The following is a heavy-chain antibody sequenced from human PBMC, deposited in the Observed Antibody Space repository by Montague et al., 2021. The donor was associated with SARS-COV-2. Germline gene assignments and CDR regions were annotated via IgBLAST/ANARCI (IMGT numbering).Heavy chain of an antibody. J-gene: IGHJ4*02. CDR1: GFSLSTPNVG. D-gene: IGHD3-9*01. Sequence: PALVKPTQTLTLTCTFSGFSLSTPNVGVAWIRQPPGKALEWLAVIYSNGDKRYSPSLQRRLTITKDTSRNQVVLSLTNVDPLDTATYYCAHLIRYYDIFTGIPFDDGGQGTQVTVSS. V-gene: IGHV2-5*01. CDR2: IYSNGDK. CDR3: AHLIRYYDIFTGIPFDD.